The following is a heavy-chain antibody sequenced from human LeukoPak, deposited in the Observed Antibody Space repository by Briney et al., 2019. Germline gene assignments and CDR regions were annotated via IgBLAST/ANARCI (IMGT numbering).Heavy chain of an antibody. CDR2: INPNSGGT. CDR3: ARARGWSIDY. Sequence: ASVKVSCKXSGYTFTGYYMHWVRQAPRQGLEWMGWINPNSGGTNYSQKFQGRVTMTRDTSISTAYMELSRLRSDDTAVYYCARARGWSIDYWGQGTLVTVSS. CDR1: GYTFTGYY. D-gene: IGHD6-19*01. V-gene: IGHV1-2*02. J-gene: IGHJ4*02.